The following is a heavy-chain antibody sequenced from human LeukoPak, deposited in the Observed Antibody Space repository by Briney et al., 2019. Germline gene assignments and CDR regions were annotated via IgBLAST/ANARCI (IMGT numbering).Heavy chain of an antibody. CDR3: AIGRGSGSYYSFYYYMDV. J-gene: IGHJ6*03. CDR2: INHSGST. D-gene: IGHD1-26*01. Sequence: SETLSLTCAVYGGSFSGYYWRWIRQPPGKGLEWIGEINHSGSTNYNPSLKSRVTISVDTSKNQFSLKLSTVTAADTAVYYCAIGRGSGSYYSFYYYMDVWGKGTTVTVSS. V-gene: IGHV4-34*01. CDR1: GGSFSGYY.